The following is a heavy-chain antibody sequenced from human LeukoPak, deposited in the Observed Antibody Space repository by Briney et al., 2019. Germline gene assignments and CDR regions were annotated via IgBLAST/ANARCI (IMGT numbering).Heavy chain of an antibody. V-gene: IGHV4-39*07. CDR3: ARVCPYYYYYMDV. CDR1: GGSISNSSYY. Sequence: SETLSLTCTVSGGSISNSSYYWGWIRQPPGKGLEWIGSIYYSGSTYYNPSLKSRVTISVDTSKNQFSLKLSSVTAADTAVYYCARVCPYYYYYMDVWGKGTTVTVSS. J-gene: IGHJ6*03. CDR2: IYYSGST.